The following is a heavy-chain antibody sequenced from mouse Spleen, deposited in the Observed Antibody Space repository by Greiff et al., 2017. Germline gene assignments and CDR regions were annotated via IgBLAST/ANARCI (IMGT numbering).Heavy chain of an antibody. CDR1: GSTFTGYW. CDR2: LLLGSGST. V-gene: IGHV1-9*01. J-gene: IGHJ2*01. D-gene: IGHD1-1*02. CDR3: ARDYYEGSSYFDY. Sequence: VQLQQSGAELMKPGASVKLSCKATGSTFTGYWIEWVKLRPGHGLAWIGELLLGSGSTNYNEKFKGKATFTADTSSNTAYMQLSSLTTDDSAIYYCARDYYEGSSYFDYGGQGTTLAVSS.